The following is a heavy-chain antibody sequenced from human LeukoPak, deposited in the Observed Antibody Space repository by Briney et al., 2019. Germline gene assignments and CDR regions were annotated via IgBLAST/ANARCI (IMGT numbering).Heavy chain of an antibody. CDR1: GFTFKSYS. J-gene: IGHJ4*02. CDR2: ITSTSSDL. CDR3: ARAAGHYFDY. D-gene: IGHD3-10*01. Sequence: QSGGSLRLSCVASGFTFKSYSMSWVRQAPGKGLEWVSFITSTSSDLFYSDSVKGRFTVSRDNARNSLYLQMNSLTAEDTAVYYCARAAGHYFDYWGQGSLVTVSS. V-gene: IGHV3-48*04.